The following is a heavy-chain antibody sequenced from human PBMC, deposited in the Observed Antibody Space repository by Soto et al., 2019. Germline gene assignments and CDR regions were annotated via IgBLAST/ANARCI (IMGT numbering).Heavy chain of an antibody. J-gene: IGHJ6*03. CDR3: ARGRRYCSSTSCQNLPYYYYYMDV. D-gene: IGHD2-2*01. Sequence: ASVKVSCKASGYTFTSYGISWVRQAPGQGLEWMGWISAYNGNTNYAQKLQGRVTMTTDTSTSTAYMELRSLRSDDTAVYYCARGRRYCSSTSCQNLPYYYYYMDVWGKGTTVTVSS. CDR2: ISAYNGNT. V-gene: IGHV1-18*01. CDR1: GYTFTSYG.